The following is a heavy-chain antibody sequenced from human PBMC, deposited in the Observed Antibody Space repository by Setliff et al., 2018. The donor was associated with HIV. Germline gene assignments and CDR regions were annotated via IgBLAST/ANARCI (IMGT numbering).Heavy chain of an antibody. Sequence: SGPTPVNPTQTLTLTCTFSGFSLSTSGVGVGWIRQPPGKALEWLALIYWNDDKRYSPSLKSRLTITKDTSKNQVVLTMTNMDPVDTATYYCAHRQTGYGDYEYYFDYWGQGTLVTVSS. CDR2: IYWNDDK. V-gene: IGHV2-5*01. CDR3: AHRQTGYGDYEYYFDY. J-gene: IGHJ4*02. CDR1: GFSLSTSGVG. D-gene: IGHD4-17*01.